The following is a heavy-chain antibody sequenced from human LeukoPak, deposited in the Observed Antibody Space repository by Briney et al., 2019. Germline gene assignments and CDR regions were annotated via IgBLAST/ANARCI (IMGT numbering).Heavy chain of an antibody. V-gene: IGHV3-74*01. CDR2: IDSDGSST. CDR3: TRLLGPATGFGY. CDR1: GFTFSNYW. D-gene: IGHD3-16*01. Sequence: GGSLRLSCVASGFTFSNYWIYWVRQAPGKGLVWVSRIDSDGSSTIYADSVKGRFTTSRDNARNTLFLQMNSLRAEDSAVYYCTRLLGPATGFGYWGPGNLVTVSS. J-gene: IGHJ4*02.